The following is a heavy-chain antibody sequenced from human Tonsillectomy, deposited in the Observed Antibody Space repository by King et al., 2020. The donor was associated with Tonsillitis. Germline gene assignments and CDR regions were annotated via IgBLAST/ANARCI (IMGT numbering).Heavy chain of an antibody. D-gene: IGHD7-27*01. CDR2: IYYSGST. Sequence: QLQESGPGLVKPSETLSLTCTVSGGSISSYYWSWIRQPPGKGLEWIGYIYYSGSTNYNPSLKSRVTISVDTSKNQFSLKLSSVTAADTAVYYCARALGDPDAFDNWGQGTMVTVSS. CDR3: ARALGDPDAFDN. J-gene: IGHJ3*02. CDR1: GGSISSYY. V-gene: IGHV4-59*01.